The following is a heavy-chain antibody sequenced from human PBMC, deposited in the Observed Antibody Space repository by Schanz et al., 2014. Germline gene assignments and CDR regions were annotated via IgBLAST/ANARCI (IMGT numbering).Heavy chain of an antibody. CDR1: GGTFSSYT. D-gene: IGHD5-18*01. V-gene: IGHV1-69*02. Sequence: QVQLVQSGAEVKKPGSSVKVSCTASGGTFSSYTISWIRQAPGQGLEWMGRIIPVLAIADYAQKFQGRVTITADKSTSTASMELSSLRSEDTAVYYCARGPSLGYSYGHNIGAYYYGMDVWGQGTTVTVSS. CDR3: ARGPSLGYSYGHNIGAYYYGMDV. J-gene: IGHJ6*02. CDR2: IIPVLAIA.